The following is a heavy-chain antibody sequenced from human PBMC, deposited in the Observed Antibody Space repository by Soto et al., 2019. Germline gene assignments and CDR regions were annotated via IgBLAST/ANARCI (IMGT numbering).Heavy chain of an antibody. CDR2: ISGSGGST. J-gene: IGHJ4*02. CDR1: GFTFSSYA. D-gene: IGHD3-3*01. V-gene: IGHV3-23*01. CDR3: AKDLGEGLYYDFWSGYSSFDY. Sequence: GGSLRLSCAASGFTFSSYAMSWVRQAPGKGLEWVSAISGSGGSTYYADSVKGRFTISRDNSKNTLYLQMNSLRAEDTAVYYCAKDLGEGLYYDFWSGYSSFDYWGQGTLVTVSS.